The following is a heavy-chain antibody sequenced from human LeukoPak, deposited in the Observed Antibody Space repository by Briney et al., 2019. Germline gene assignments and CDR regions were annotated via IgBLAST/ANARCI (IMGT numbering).Heavy chain of an antibody. CDR2: IIPILGIA. D-gene: IGHD1-1*01. Sequence: SVKVSCKASGGTFSSYAISWVRQAPGQGLEWMGRIIPILGIANYAQKFQGRVTMTRDTSTRIVYMELSSLRSEDTAVYYCARGNWFDYWGQGTLVTVSS. V-gene: IGHV1-69*04. CDR1: GGTFSSYA. J-gene: IGHJ4*02. CDR3: ARGNWFDY.